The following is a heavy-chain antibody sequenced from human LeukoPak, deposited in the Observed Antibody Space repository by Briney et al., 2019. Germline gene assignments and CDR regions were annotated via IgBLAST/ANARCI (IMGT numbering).Heavy chain of an antibody. Sequence: GGSLRLSCAASGFTFSSYAMSWVRQAPGKGLEWVSAISGSGGSTYYADSVKGRFSISRDNSKNTLYLQMNSLRAEDTAVYYCAKDNRGYSYGCDYWGQGTLVTVSS. D-gene: IGHD5-18*01. CDR2: ISGSGGST. CDR1: GFTFSSYA. V-gene: IGHV3-23*01. CDR3: AKDNRGYSYGCDY. J-gene: IGHJ4*02.